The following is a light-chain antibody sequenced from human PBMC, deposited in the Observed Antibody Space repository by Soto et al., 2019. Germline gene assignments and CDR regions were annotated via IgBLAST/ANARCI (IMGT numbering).Light chain of an antibody. CDR3: QQYNNYWT. CDR1: QRISGG. J-gene: IGKJ1*01. V-gene: IGKV1-5*01. Sequence: DIQMTPSPSTLSASVGYRVTITCRASQRISGGLAWYQQKPGKAPKVLIYDASSLESGVPSRFSGSGSGTEFTLTITSLQPDDFATYYCQQYNNYWTFGQGTKVDIK. CDR2: DAS.